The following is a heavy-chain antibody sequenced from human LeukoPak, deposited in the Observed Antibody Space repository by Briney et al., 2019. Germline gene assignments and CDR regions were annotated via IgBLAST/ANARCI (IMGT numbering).Heavy chain of an antibody. J-gene: IGHJ4*02. CDR3: ARRAGAYSHPYDY. D-gene: IGHD4/OR15-4a*01. V-gene: IGHV3-53*01. CDR2: IYSDNT. Sequence: GGSLRLSCTVSGFTVSTNSMSWVRQAPGKGLEWVSFIYSDNTHYSDSVKGRFTISRDNSKNTLYLQMNSLRAEDTAVYYCARRAGAYSHPYDYWGQGTWSPSP. CDR1: GFTVSTNS.